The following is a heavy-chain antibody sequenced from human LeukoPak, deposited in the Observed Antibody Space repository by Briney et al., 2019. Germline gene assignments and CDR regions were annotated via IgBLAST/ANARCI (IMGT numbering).Heavy chain of an antibody. Sequence: SETLSLTYAVYGGSFSGYYWSWIRQPPGKGLEWIGEINHSGSTNYNPSLKSRVTISVDTSKNQFSLKLSSVTAADTAVYYCARVSGARYCSSTSCYGNRFNGMDVWGQGTTVTVSS. D-gene: IGHD2-2*01. CDR1: GGSFSGYY. CDR2: INHSGST. CDR3: ARVSGARYCSSTSCYGNRFNGMDV. V-gene: IGHV4-34*01. J-gene: IGHJ6*02.